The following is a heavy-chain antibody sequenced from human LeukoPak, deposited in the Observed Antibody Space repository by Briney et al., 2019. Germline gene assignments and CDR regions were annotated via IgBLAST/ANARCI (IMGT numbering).Heavy chain of an antibody. CDR3: AKGSSGTAMVAYYFDY. Sequence: PGGSLRLSCAASGFTFSSYAMSWVRQAPGKGLDWVSAISGSGGSTYYADSVKDRFTISRDNSKNTLYLQMNSLRAEDTAVYYCAKGSSGTAMVAYYFDYWGQGTLVTVSS. J-gene: IGHJ4*02. D-gene: IGHD5-18*01. CDR2: ISGSGGST. CDR1: GFTFSSYA. V-gene: IGHV3-23*01.